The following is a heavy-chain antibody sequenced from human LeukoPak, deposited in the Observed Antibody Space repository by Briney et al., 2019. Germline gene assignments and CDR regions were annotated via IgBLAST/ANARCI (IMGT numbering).Heavy chain of an antibody. Sequence: KTSETLSLTCTVSGGSISSYYWSWIRQPPGKGLEWIGYMYYSGSTNYNPSLKSRVTISVDTSKNHFSLKLTSVTAADTATYYCARETPLAGFASGLGFNYWGQGILVSVSS. V-gene: IGHV4-59*01. CDR2: MYYSGST. CDR3: ARETPLAGFASGLGFNY. J-gene: IGHJ4*02. D-gene: IGHD6-19*01. CDR1: GGSISSYY.